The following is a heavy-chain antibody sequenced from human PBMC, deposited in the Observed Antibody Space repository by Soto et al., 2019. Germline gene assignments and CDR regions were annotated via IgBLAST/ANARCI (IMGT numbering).Heavy chain of an antibody. J-gene: IGHJ5*02. D-gene: IGHD3-10*01. CDR1: GAYIGSEDYY. V-gene: IGHV4-31*03. CDR3: ARAVRFTTGRGYRVFDP. CDR2: IYYSGST. Sequence: QVQLQESGPGLVKPSQTLALTCTVSGAYIGSEDYYWTWIRQRPGKGLEWLGYIYYSGSTYYNPSRCSRVTISLDMSKNPFSLSLRSVTAADTAMYYCARAVRFTTGRGYRVFDPWGQGTLVIVSS.